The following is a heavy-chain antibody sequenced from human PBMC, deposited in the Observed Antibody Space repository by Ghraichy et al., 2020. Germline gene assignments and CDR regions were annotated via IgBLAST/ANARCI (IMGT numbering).Heavy chain of an antibody. CDR2: ISSDGRTK. Sequence: GGSLRLSCAASRFTFSSYSLNWVRQPPGKGLEWVALISSDGRTKYYADSVKGRFTISRDNGKDRLFLRMNSLRAEDTAVYYCARHGLAGATEYYYYGMDVWGQGTTVIVSS. D-gene: IGHD2-15*01. CDR3: ARHGLAGATEYYYYGMDV. CDR1: RFTFSSYS. V-gene: IGHV3-30*13. J-gene: IGHJ6*02.